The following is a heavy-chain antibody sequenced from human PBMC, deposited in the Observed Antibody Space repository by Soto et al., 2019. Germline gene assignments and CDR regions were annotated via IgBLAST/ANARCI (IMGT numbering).Heavy chain of an antibody. CDR3: TTATTLGAGGWVSGAFDV. J-gene: IGHJ3*01. D-gene: IGHD6-25*01. Sequence: GGSLRLSCAASDFIFTDAWMNWVRQAPGEGLEWVARIKSNTDGGTTDYAAPAKGRFTISRDDSKNTLYLQMNSLKTEDTALYFCTTATTLGAGGWVSGAFDVWGQGTMVTVSS. V-gene: IGHV3-15*07. CDR1: DFIFTDAW. CDR2: IKSNTDGGTT.